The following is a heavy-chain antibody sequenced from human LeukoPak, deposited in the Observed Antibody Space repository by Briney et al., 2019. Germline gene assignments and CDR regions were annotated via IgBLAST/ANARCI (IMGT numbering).Heavy chain of an antibody. V-gene: IGHV3-13*01. CDR1: GFTLSTYD. Sequence: GGSLRLSCAAAGFTLSTYDMHWVRQVTGKGLEWVSVIGTAGDTYYAGSVQGRFTISRESAKNSLYLQMNSLRAGDTAVYYCARGTGTYFDYWGQGTLVTVSS. CDR2: IGTAGDT. D-gene: IGHD3/OR15-3a*01. J-gene: IGHJ4*02. CDR3: ARGTGTYFDY.